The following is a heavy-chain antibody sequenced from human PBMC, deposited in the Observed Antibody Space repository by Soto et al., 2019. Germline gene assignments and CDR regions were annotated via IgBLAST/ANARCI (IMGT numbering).Heavy chain of an antibody. J-gene: IGHJ1*01. Sequence: ASVKVSCKASGSTFSSSYMNWVRQAPGQGLEWLGIINPSGGYTTYAQRFLGRVTMTSDTSTSTVHMELGSLTSEDTAVYYCARCGGIVVVPAPHDHSAQGTLVTVSS. V-gene: IGHV1-46*03. CDR3: ARCGGIVVVPAPHDH. CDR1: GSTFSSSY. D-gene: IGHD2-21*02. CDR2: INPSGGYT.